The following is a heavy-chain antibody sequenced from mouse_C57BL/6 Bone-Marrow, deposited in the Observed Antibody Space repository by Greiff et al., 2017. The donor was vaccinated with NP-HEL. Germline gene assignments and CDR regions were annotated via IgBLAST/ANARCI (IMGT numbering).Heavy chain of an antibody. V-gene: IGHV1-26*01. CDR2: INPNNGGT. Sequence: EVQLQQSGPELVKPGASVKISCKASGYTFTDYYMNWVKQSHGKSLEWIGDINPNNGGTSYNQKFKGKATLTVDKSSSTAYMELRSLTSEDSAVYYCARCGNLFSFCWYFDVWGTGTTVTVTS. D-gene: IGHD1-1*01. CDR3: ARCGNLFSFCWYFDV. J-gene: IGHJ1*03. CDR1: GYTFTDYY.